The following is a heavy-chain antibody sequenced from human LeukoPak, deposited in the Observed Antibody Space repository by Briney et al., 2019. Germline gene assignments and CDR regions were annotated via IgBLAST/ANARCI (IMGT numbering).Heavy chain of an antibody. Sequence: PGGSLRLSCVASGFTFSSYAMSWVRQAPGKGLEWVSAISGSGGSTYYADSVKGRFTISRDNSKNTLYLQMNSLRAEDTAVYYCAKAHYGSGSYYKNSDFDYWGQGTLVTVSS. CDR3: AKAHYGSGSYYKNSDFDY. CDR1: GFTFSSYA. CDR2: ISGSGGST. V-gene: IGHV3-23*01. D-gene: IGHD3-10*01. J-gene: IGHJ4*02.